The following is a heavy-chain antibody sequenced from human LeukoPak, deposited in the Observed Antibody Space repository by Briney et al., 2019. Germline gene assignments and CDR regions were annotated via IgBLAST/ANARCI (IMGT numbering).Heavy chain of an antibody. D-gene: IGHD3-3*01. CDR3: ARGDLKSDWFDP. CDR1: GGSISSGRYY. J-gene: IGHJ5*02. V-gene: IGHV4-61*02. Sequence: SQTLSLTCTFSGGSISSGRYYWNWIRQPAGKGLEWIGRFYNSGRTNFNPSLKSRVTISADTSKNQFSLKVRSVTAADTAVYYWARGDLKSDWFDPWGQGTLVTVSS. CDR2: FYNSGRT.